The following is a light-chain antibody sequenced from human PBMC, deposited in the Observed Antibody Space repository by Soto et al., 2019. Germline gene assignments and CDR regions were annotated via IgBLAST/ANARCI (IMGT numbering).Light chain of an antibody. Sequence: VLAQSXANLPVSIPEXXXXXVXASQSVSTYLAWYQQKXGQAPRRLIFGASXRPNGIPYRFSGSGSGTDFTLTISRLEPEDFTVYYCQQYGSSPSTYGQGTKVDIK. J-gene: IGKJ1*01. CDR3: QQYGSSPST. CDR2: GAS. V-gene: IGKV3-20*01. CDR1: QSVSTY.